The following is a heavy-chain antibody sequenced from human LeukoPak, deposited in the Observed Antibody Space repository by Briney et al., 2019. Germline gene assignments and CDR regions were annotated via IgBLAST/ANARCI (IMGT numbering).Heavy chain of an antibody. J-gene: IGHJ1*01. Sequence: GGSLRLSCAASGFTFSSYWMSWVRQAPGKGLEWVANIKQDGSEKYYVDSVKGRFTISRDNAKNSLYLQMNSLRAEDTAVYYCARDRSSGWFPPFQHWGQGTLVTVSS. CDR3: ARDRSSGWFPPFQH. CDR2: IKQDGSEK. D-gene: IGHD6-19*01. CDR1: GFTFSSYW. V-gene: IGHV3-7*01.